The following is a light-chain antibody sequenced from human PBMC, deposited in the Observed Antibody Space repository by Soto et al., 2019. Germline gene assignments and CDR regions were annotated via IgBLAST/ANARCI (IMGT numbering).Light chain of an antibody. CDR2: DAF. J-gene: IGKJ4*01. Sequence: EIVMTQSPATPSLSPGERATPSCRASQSVNSDLAWYQQKPGQSPRLLIYDAFTRATGIPARFNASASGTEFTLTINGLQSEDFALYYCQQYSNWSPLTFGGGTKVDI. V-gene: IGKV3-15*01. CDR3: QQYSNWSPLT. CDR1: QSVNSD.